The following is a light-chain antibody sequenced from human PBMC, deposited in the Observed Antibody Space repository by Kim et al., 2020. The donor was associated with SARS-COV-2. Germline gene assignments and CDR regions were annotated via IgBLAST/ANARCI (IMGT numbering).Light chain of an antibody. CDR3: CSYAGSYGVV. J-gene: IGLJ2*01. CDR2: DVS. CDR1: SSDVGGDNY. Sequence: GQYVTISCTGTSSDVGGDNYVSWYQQHPGKAPKLIIYDVSKRPSGVPDRFSGSKSGNTASLTISGLQAEDEADYYCCSYAGSYGVVFGGGTQLTVL. V-gene: IGLV2-11*01.